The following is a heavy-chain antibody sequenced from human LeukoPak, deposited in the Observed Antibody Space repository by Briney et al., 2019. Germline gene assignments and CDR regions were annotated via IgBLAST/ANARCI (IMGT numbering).Heavy chain of an antibody. D-gene: IGHD3-10*01. Sequence: SETLSLTCIVSGGSMSSYSWNWVRQPPGKGLEWIGFIYYSGSTNYNPSLKSRITISIDTSKNQFSLKLSSVTAADTAVYYCARGSTSFDYWGQGTLVTVSS. J-gene: IGHJ4*02. CDR1: GGSMSSYS. CDR3: ARGSTSFDY. V-gene: IGHV4-59*01. CDR2: IYYSGST.